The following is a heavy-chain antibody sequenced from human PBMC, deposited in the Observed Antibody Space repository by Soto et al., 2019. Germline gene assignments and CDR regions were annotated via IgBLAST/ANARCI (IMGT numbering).Heavy chain of an antibody. J-gene: IGHJ5*02. CDR2: TYYRSKWYN. CDR3: ARDLLRGDHGSSLWFDP. V-gene: IGHV6-1*01. CDR1: GDSVSSSSAA. Sequence: SQTLSLTCAIAGDSVSSSSAAWNWIRQSPSRGLEWLGRTYYRSKWYNDYAVSVKSRITINPDTSKNQFSLQLNSVTPEGTAVYYCARDLLRGDHGSSLWFDPWGQGTLVTVSS. D-gene: IGHD3-16*01.